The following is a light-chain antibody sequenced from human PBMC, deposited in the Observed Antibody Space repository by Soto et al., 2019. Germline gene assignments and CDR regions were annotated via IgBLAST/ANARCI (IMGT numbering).Light chain of an antibody. CDR3: CSYAGSYTLGV. J-gene: IGLJ2*01. CDR1: SSDVGGYNY. V-gene: IGLV2-11*01. Sequence: QSALTQPRSVSGSPGQSVTISCTGTSSDVGGYNYVSWYQQHPGKAPKLMVYDVSKRPSGVPDRFSGSKSGNTASLTISGLQAEDEADYYCCSYAGSYTLGVFGGGTQRTVL. CDR2: DVS.